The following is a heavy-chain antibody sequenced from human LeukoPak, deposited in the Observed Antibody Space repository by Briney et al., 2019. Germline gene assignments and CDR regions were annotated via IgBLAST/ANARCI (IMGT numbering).Heavy chain of an antibody. V-gene: IGHV4-34*01. Sequence: SETLSLTCAVYGGSFSGYYWSWIRQPPGKGLEWIGEINHSGSTNYNPSLKSRVTISVDTSKNQFSLKLSSVTAADTAVYYCARARHCSGGSCYSAGFDYWGQGTLVTVSS. J-gene: IGHJ4*02. CDR3: ARARHCSGGSCYSAGFDY. CDR2: INHSGST. D-gene: IGHD2-15*01. CDR1: GGSFSGYY.